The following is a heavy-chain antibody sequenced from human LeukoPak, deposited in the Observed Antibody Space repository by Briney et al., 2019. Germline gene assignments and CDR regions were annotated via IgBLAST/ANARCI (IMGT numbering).Heavy chain of an antibody. CDR2: ISGSGGST. CDR3: ARDTLGATTPDWFDP. J-gene: IGHJ5*02. Sequence: GGSLRLSCAASGFTFSSYAMSWVRQAPGKGLEWVSAISGSGGSTYYADSVKGRFTISRDNAKSSLHLQMNSLRAEDTAVYYCARDTLGATTPDWFDPWGQGTLVTVSS. CDR1: GFTFSSYA. V-gene: IGHV3-23*01. D-gene: IGHD1-26*01.